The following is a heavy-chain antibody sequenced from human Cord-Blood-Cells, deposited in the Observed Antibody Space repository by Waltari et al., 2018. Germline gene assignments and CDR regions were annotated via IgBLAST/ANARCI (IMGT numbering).Heavy chain of an antibody. J-gene: IGHJ4*02. D-gene: IGHD1-1*01. V-gene: IGHV3-7*01. CDR2: IKQDGSEK. CDR3: AREHYNWGGYFDY. Sequence: EVQLVESGGGLVQPGGSLRLPCAASGFTFSSYWMSWVRQAPGEGLEGVANIKQDGSEKYYVDSVKGRFTISRDNAKNSLYLQMNSLRAEDTAVYYCAREHYNWGGYFDYWGQGTLVTVSS. CDR1: GFTFSSYW.